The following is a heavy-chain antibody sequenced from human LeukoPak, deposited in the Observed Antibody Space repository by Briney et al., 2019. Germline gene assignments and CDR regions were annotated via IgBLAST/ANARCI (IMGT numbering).Heavy chain of an antibody. D-gene: IGHD2-2*01. CDR2: VSGYSERT. CDR1: GFTFSNHA. J-gene: IGHJ4*02. Sequence: PGGSLRLSCTASGFTFSNHAMSWVRQAPGKGLEWVSTVSGYSERTHYTDSVKGRFTISGDNSKKTLDLQMSRLRVEDTAVYYCARKRADDQFFFDYWGQGTLVTVSS. V-gene: IGHV3-23*01. CDR3: ARKRADDQFFFDY.